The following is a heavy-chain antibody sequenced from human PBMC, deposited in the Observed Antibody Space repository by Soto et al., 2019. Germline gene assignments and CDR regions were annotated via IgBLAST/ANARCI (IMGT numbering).Heavy chain of an antibody. CDR1: GFTFSAYA. V-gene: IGHV3-23*01. Sequence: GGSLRLSCAASGFTFSAYAMSWVRQAPGKGLEWVAAASATGVSTYYADSVKGRFTISKDRSKNVLNLQMDGLRAEDTAVYYCAKRGEQQLLTGFDYWSQGTLVTVSS. CDR2: ASATGVST. D-gene: IGHD2-2*01. CDR3: AKRGEQQLLTGFDY. J-gene: IGHJ4*02.